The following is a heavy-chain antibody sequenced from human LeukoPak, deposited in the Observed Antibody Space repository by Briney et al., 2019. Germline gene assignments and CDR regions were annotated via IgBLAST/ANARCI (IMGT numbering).Heavy chain of an antibody. J-gene: IGHJ3*02. Sequence: GESLKISCKGSGYRFTSYWIGWVRQMPGKGLEWMGIIYPGDSDTIYSPSFRGQVTISADKSTSTANLQWSSLKASDTAMYYCARSGGNYYSIWGQGTMVTVSS. D-gene: IGHD1-26*01. CDR3: ARSGGNYYSI. V-gene: IGHV5-51*01. CDR1: GYRFTSYW. CDR2: IYPGDSDT.